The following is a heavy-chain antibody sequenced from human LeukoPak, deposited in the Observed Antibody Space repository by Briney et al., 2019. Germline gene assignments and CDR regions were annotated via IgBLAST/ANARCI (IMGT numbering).Heavy chain of an antibody. J-gene: IGHJ4*02. CDR2: MNPNSGNT. V-gene: IGHV1-8*01. CDR3: ARGTPYCTSASCYNY. CDR1: GYTFTSYD. D-gene: IGHD2-2*02. Sequence: ASVKVSCKASGYTFTSYDINWVRQATGQGLEWMGWMNPNSGNTGYAQSFQGRVTMTRDTSINTAYMELSGLKSEDTAVYYCARGTPYCTSASCYNYWGQGTLVTVSS.